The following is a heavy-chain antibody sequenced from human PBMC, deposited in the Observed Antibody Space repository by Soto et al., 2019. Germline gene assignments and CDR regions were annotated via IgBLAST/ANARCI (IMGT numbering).Heavy chain of an antibody. CDR2: IIPIFGTA. D-gene: IGHD5-18*01. CDR1: GGTFSSYA. J-gene: IGHJ6*02. CDR3: ARGYRGVLNNRIYYYYGMDV. Sequence: QVQLVQSGAEVKKPGSSVKVSCKASGGTFSSYAISWVRQATGQRLEWMGGIIPIFGTANYAQKFQGRVTITADKSTSTAHMRLSSLRSEDTAVYYCARGYRGVLNNRIYYYYGMDVWGQGATVIVFS. V-gene: IGHV1-69*06.